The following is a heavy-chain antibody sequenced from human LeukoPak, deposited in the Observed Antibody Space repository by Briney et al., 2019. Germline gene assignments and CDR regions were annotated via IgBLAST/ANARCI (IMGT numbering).Heavy chain of an antibody. CDR1: GFAFSSYW. D-gene: IGHD1-26*01. CDR2: IKQDGSEK. V-gene: IGHV3-7*01. Sequence: PGGSLRLSCAASGFAFSSYWMTWVRQAPGKGLEWVAHIKQDGSEKYYVDSVKGRFTVSRDNAENSLYVQMNSLRAEDTAVYYCARHRGTYYDYWGQGTLVTVSS. J-gene: IGHJ4*02. CDR3: ARHRGTYYDY.